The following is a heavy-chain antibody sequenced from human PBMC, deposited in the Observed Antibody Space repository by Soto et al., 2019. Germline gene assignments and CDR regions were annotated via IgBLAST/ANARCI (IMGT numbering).Heavy chain of an antibody. J-gene: IGHJ4*02. CDR1: GYTFSNYG. CDR2: ISVYNGDT. Sequence: QVQLVQSGAEVKKPGASVKVSCKASGYTFSNYGISWVRQAPGQGLEWMGTISVYNGDTNYAQKFQGRVTMTTDTSTSTAHMEVRSLRSDDTAVYYCARTDSCDYVPPLDYWGQGTLVTVSS. D-gene: IGHD4-17*01. CDR3: ARTDSCDYVPPLDY. V-gene: IGHV1-18*01.